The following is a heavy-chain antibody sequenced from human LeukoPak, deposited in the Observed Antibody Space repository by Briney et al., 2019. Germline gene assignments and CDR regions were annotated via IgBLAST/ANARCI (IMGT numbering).Heavy chain of an antibody. CDR2: IYYSGST. D-gene: IGHD3-10*01. Sequence: SETLSLTCAVSGASISSSSYYWSWIRQPPGKGLEWIGYIYYSGSTNYNPSLKSRVTISVDTSKNQFSLKLSSVTAADTAVYYCARGLYYYGSGSYFPPFDYWGQGTLVTVSS. J-gene: IGHJ4*02. CDR3: ARGLYYYGSGSYFPPFDY. V-gene: IGHV4-61*01. CDR1: GASISSSSYY.